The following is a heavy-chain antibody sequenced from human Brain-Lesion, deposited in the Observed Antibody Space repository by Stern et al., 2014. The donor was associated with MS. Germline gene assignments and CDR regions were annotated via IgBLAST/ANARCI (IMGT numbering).Heavy chain of an antibody. V-gene: IGHV4-31*03. J-gene: IGHJ5*02. D-gene: IGHD2-8*01. CDR2: IHYSGST. Sequence: VQLLESGPGLVKPSQTLSLTCTVSGGSISSGGYYWSWIRQPPGKGLEWIGYIHYSGSTYYNSALKSRVTISRDTSKNQFSLNLNSVTAADTAVYYCARVGVYVQTGWFDPWGQGALVTVSS. CDR1: GGSISSGGYY. CDR3: ARVGVYVQTGWFDP.